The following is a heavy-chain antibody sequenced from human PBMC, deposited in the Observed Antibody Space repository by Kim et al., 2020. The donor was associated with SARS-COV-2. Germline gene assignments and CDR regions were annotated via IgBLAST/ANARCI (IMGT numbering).Heavy chain of an antibody. CDR3: ARGPRTLMVVLAIPQPFMDV. Sequence: SETLSLTCAVSGGSLSGYYWTCIRRPPGKGLEWIGEVNHRGSASYNPSLRSRVSISADTSKNQFSLRLNYVTAADTAVYYCARGPRTLMVVLAIPQPFMDVWGRGTTVTVSS. V-gene: IGHV4-34*01. CDR1: GGSLSGYY. J-gene: IGHJ6*02. D-gene: IGHD2-21*01. CDR2: VNHRGSA.